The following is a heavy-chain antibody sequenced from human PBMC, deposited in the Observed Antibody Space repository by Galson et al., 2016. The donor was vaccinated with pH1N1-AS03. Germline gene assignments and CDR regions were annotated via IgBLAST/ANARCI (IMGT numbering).Heavy chain of an antibody. V-gene: IGHV1-18*01. J-gene: IGHJ4*02. CDR2: ISAYSGNT. Sequence: SVKVSCKASGYTFTNFGIIWVRQAPGQGLEWLGWISAYSGNTDYAQSLQGRVSMTTDPSTNTAYMELTSLTSDDTGIYYCARDLRSDFGNSFVAGVQFGRYWGQGTLVTVSS. CDR1: GYTFTNFG. CDR3: ARDLRSDFGNSFVAGVQFGRY. D-gene: IGHD3-10*01.